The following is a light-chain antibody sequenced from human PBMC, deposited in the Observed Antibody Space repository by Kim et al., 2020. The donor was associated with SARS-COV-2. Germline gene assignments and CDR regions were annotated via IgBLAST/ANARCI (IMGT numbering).Light chain of an antibody. CDR1: QGISNS. Sequence: SASVGDRVPITCRASQGISNSLAWFQQKPGKVPKRLIYDVSTLQSGVPSRFSGTGSGTEFTLTISSLQPEDFATYYCLQHNSYPLTFGGGTKVEIK. J-gene: IGKJ4*01. CDR2: DVS. V-gene: IGKV1-17*03. CDR3: LQHNSYPLT.